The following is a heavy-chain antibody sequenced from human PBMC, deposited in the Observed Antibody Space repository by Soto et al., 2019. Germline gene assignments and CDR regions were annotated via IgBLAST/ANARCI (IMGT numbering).Heavy chain of an antibody. D-gene: IGHD2-2*01. Sequence: QLVESGGGLTQAGGSLRLSCVGSGFFFNNYDMHWVRKVGGKVLEWVSSIGAADDPYYSVSVKGRFIVSRDNAQKSFYLQMNKLRAADTAEYFCARAYTGQLPRRGDYYYALDVWGRGTTVTVSS. CDR2: IGAADDP. J-gene: IGHJ6*02. V-gene: IGHV3-13*05. CDR3: ARAYTGQLPRRGDYYYALDV. CDR1: GFFFNNYD.